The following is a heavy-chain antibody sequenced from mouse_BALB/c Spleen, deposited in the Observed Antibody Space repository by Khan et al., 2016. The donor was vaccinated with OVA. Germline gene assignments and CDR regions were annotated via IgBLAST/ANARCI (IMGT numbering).Heavy chain of an antibody. CDR1: GYSITSGYG. J-gene: IGHJ2*01. Sequence: EVKLEVSGPGLVKPSQSLSLTRTVTGYSITSGYGWNWIRQFPGNKLEWMGYISYSGSTNYNPSLTSRISITRDTSKNQFFLQLNSVTTEDTATYYCARTARIKYWGQGTTLTVSS. D-gene: IGHD1-2*01. CDR3: ARTARIKY. CDR2: ISYSGST. V-gene: IGHV3-2*02.